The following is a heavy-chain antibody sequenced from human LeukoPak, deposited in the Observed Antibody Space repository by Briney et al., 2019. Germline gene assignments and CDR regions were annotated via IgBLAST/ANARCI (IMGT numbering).Heavy chain of an antibody. CDR2: INHSGST. CDR3: AREALYNWSDGGFWFDP. J-gene: IGHJ5*02. Sequence: PSETLSLTSAVYGGSFSGYYWSWIRQPPGKGLEWIGEINHSGSTNYNPSLKSRVTISVDTSKDQFSLKLSSVTAADTAVYYCAREALYNWSDGGFWFDPWGQGTLVTVSS. D-gene: IGHD1-20*01. V-gene: IGHV4-34*01. CDR1: GGSFSGYY.